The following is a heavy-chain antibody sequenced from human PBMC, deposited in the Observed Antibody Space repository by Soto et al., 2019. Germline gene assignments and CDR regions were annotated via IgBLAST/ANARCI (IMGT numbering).Heavy chain of an antibody. D-gene: IGHD6-13*01. CDR1: GFTFSSYG. Sequence: GGSLRLSCAASGFTFSSYGMHWVRQAPGKGLEWVAVISYDGSNKYYADSVKGRFTISRDNSKNTLYLQMNSLRAEDTAVYYCAKDFVVAAAGPTDIYYYYGMDVWGQGTTVTVSS. J-gene: IGHJ6*02. V-gene: IGHV3-30*18. CDR3: AKDFVVAAAGPTDIYYYYGMDV. CDR2: ISYDGSNK.